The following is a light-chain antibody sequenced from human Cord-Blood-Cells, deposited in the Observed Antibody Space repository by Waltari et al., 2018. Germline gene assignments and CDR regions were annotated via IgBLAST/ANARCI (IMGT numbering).Light chain of an antibody. CDR2: EVS. J-gene: IGLJ2*01. Sequence: QSALTQPPSASGSPGQSVTIPCPGTSRDVGGYNHVPWYQQHPGKAPKLMIYEVSKRPSGVPDRFSGSKSGNTASLTVSGLQAEDEADYYCSSYAGSNNYVVFGGGTKLTVL. CDR1: SRDVGGYNH. V-gene: IGLV2-8*01. CDR3: SSYAGSNNYVV.